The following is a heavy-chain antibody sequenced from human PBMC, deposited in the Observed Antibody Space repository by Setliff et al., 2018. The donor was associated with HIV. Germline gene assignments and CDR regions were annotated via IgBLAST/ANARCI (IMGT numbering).Heavy chain of an antibody. D-gene: IGHD4-4*01. Sequence: SETLSLTCPVSGDSTSSYYWSGIRQPPGKGLEWIGYIYTTGSTNYNPSLKSRVTISLATSKNQVSLRLSSVTAAETAVYFCARLRTTTVTAPFEYWGQGTLVTVSS. CDR2: IYTTGST. V-gene: IGHV4-4*09. J-gene: IGHJ4*02. CDR1: GDSTSSYY. CDR3: ARLRTTTVTAPFEY.